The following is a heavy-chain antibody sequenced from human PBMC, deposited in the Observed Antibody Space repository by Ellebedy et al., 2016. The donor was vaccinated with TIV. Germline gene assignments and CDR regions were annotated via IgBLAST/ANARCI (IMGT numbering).Heavy chain of an antibody. D-gene: IGHD1-26*01. Sequence: SVKVSCXASGGTFSSYAISWVRQAPGQGLEWMGGIIPIFGTANYAQKFQGRVTITADESTSTAYMELSSLRSEDTAVYYCASCEGAPLPFDYWGQGTLVTVSS. J-gene: IGHJ4*02. V-gene: IGHV1-69*13. CDR3: ASCEGAPLPFDY. CDR2: IIPIFGTA. CDR1: GGTFSSYA.